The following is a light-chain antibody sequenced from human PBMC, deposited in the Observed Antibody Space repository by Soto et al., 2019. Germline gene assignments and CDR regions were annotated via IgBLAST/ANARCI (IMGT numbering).Light chain of an antibody. J-gene: IGLJ1*01. V-gene: IGLV2-8*01. CDR1: ISDIGDYNY. CDR2: EVT. Sequence: QTVLTQPPSASGSPGQSFTFSCTGTISDIGDYNYVCWYQQHPGKAPKLMIYEVTKRPSGVPDRFSGSKSGNTASLTVSGLQADDEADCYCRSYAGNNNYVFGTGTKVTVL. CDR3: RSYAGNNNYV.